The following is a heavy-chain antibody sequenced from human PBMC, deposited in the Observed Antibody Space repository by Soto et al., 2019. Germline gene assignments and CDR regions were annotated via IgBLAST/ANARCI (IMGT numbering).Heavy chain of an antibody. V-gene: IGHV3-21*02. D-gene: IGHD5-12*01. CDR1: GFGFTDYT. Sequence: VRLVESGGGLVKPGGSLRLSCAASGFGFTDYTMAWLRQTPGGGLEWVSSINAAGNFLSYADSFKGRATISRDNAKESLFLELSRLRVEATAVDYCAGDLGGSARLDLGGQGTRVSVSS. CDR2: INAAGNFL. J-gene: IGHJ6*01. CDR3: AGDLGGSARLDL.